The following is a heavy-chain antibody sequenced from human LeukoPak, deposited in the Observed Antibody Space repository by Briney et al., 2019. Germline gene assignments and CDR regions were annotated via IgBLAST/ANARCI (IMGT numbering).Heavy chain of an antibody. J-gene: IGHJ4*02. Sequence: GGSLRLSCAASGFTFSSYWMSWVRQAPGKGLEWVANIKQDGSEKYYVDSVKGRFTISRDNAKNSLYLQMNSLRAEDTAVYYCASRGDGYRYYFDYWGQGTLVTVSS. CDR1: GFTFSSYW. CDR2: IKQDGSEK. V-gene: IGHV3-7*01. CDR3: ASRGDGYRYYFDY. D-gene: IGHD5-24*01.